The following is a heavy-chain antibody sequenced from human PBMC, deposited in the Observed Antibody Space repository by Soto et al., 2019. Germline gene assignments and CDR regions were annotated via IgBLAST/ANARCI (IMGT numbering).Heavy chain of an antibody. Sequence: QITLKESGPTLVKPTQTLTLTCTFSAFSLSTGGVGVGWIRQPPGKALEWLALIYLDDDKRYSPSLRSTLTITKDTSKNQVVLTMTNMDPVDTATYYCIQSRCGGDCLQSYASYYYYGMDVWGQGTTVTVSS. V-gene: IGHV2-5*02. D-gene: IGHD2-21*02. CDR1: AFSLSTGGVG. J-gene: IGHJ6*02. CDR2: IYLDDDK. CDR3: IQSRCGGDCLQSYASYYYYGMDV.